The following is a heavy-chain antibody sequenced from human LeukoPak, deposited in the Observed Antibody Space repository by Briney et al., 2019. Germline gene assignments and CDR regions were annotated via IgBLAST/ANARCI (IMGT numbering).Heavy chain of an antibody. J-gene: IGHJ6*03. V-gene: IGHV1-2*02. CDR1: GYTFTGYY. Sequence: ASVKVSCKASGYTFTGYYMHWVRQAPGQGLEWMGWINPHSGGTNYAQKFQGRVTMTRDTSITTAYMELSRLRSDDTAVYYCVRGDQLLFYYYYYMDVWGKGTTVTVSS. CDR2: INPHSGGT. D-gene: IGHD2-2*01. CDR3: VRGDQLLFYYYYYMDV.